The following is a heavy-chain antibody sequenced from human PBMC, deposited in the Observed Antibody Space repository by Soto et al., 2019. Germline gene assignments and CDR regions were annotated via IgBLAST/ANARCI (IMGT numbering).Heavy chain of an antibody. CDR1: GFTFSSYS. Sequence: PGGSLRLSCAASGFTFSSYSMNWVRQAPGKGLEWVSSISSSSSYIYYADSVKGRFTISRDNAKNSLYLQMNSLRAEDTAVYYCARDPAVAGTHDAFDIWGQGKMVTVSS. D-gene: IGHD6-19*01. CDR2: ISSSSSYI. V-gene: IGHV3-21*01. CDR3: ARDPAVAGTHDAFDI. J-gene: IGHJ3*02.